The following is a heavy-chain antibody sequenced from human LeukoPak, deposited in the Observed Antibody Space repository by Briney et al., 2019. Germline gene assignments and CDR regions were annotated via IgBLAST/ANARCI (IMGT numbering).Heavy chain of an antibody. J-gene: IGHJ3*02. CDR3: ARATAWRDAFDI. V-gene: IGHV4-59*01. CDR1: GGSISSYY. Sequence: SETLSLTCTVSGGSISSYYWSWIRQPPGKGLEWIGYIYYSGSTNYNPSLKSRVTISIDTSKNQFSLKLSSVTTADTAVYYCARATAWRDAFDIWGQGTMVTVSS. CDR2: IYYSGST. D-gene: IGHD5-18*01.